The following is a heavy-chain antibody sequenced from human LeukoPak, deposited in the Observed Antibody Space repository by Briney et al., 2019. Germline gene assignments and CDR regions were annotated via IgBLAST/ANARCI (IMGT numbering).Heavy chain of an antibody. V-gene: IGHV3-21*01. CDR2: ISSSSSYI. CDR3: ARPLSGTTDFDY. Sequence: GGSLRLCCAASGFTFSSYTMNWVRQAPGKGLEWVSLISSSSSYIFYADSVKGRFTISRDNAKKSLYLQMNSLRAEDTAVYYCARPLSGTTDFDYWGQGTLVTVSS. J-gene: IGHJ4*02. D-gene: IGHD1-20*01. CDR1: GFTFSSYT.